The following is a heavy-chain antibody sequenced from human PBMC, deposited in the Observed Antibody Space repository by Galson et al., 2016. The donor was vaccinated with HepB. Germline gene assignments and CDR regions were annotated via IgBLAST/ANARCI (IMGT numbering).Heavy chain of an antibody. CDR2: IWYDGDNK. J-gene: IGHJ3*01. CDR3: ARENRRIPDAFDL. Sequence: SLRLSCAVSGFTFSSYAMHWVRQAPGKGLEWVAVIWYDGDNKHHADSVKGRFTISRDNSKNTLYLQMNTLRAEDTAVYYCARENRRIPDAFDLWGQGTMVTVSS. V-gene: IGHV3-33*01. CDR1: GFTFSSYA. D-gene: IGHD1-14*01.